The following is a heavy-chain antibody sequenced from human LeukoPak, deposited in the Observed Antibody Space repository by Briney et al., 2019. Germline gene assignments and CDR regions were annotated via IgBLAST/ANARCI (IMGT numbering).Heavy chain of an antibody. J-gene: IGHJ4*02. CDR1: GFTFSSYG. D-gene: IGHD1-26*01. CDR3: AKDSPGWELLLAY. V-gene: IGHV3-30*18. Sequence: GGSLRLSCAASGFTFSSYGMHWVRQAPGKGLEWVAVISYDGSNKYYADSVKGRFTTSRDNSKNTLYLQMNSLRAEDTAVYYCAKDSPGWELLLAYWGQGTLVTVSS. CDR2: ISYDGSNK.